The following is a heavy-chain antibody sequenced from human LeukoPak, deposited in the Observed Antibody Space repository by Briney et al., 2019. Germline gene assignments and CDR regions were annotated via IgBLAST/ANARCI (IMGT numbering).Heavy chain of an antibody. Sequence: GGSLRLSCATSGFSFSSYAMSWVRKAPGKGLEWVAVISYDGNKKYYADSVKGRFTISRDKSENTLYLQMNSLRAEDTAVYYCARDGRRANYYGSANYYLPYDSYYMDVWGKGTTVTVSS. V-gene: IGHV3-30*04. CDR1: GFSFSSYA. CDR2: ISYDGNKK. CDR3: ARDGRRANYYGSANYYLPYDSYYMDV. J-gene: IGHJ6*03. D-gene: IGHD3-10*01.